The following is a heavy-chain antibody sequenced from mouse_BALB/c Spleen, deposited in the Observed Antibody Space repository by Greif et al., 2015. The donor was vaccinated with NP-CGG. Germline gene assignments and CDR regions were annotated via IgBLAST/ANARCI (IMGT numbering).Heavy chain of an antibody. J-gene: IGHJ4*01. CDR1: GYTFTSYY. Sequence: QVQLQQSGPELVKPGASVRIPCKASGYTFTSYYIHWVKQRPGQGLEWIGWIFPGNLNTKYNENFKGKATLTADKSSSTDYMQLSSLTSEDSAVYFCTRDAMDYWGQGTSVTVSS. V-gene: IGHV1S56*01. CDR3: TRDAMDY. CDR2: IFPGNLNT.